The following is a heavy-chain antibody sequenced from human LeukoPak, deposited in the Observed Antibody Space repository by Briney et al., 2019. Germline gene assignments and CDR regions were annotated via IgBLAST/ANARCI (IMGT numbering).Heavy chain of an antibody. CDR1: EFTFRTYA. Sequence: GGSLRLSCAASEFTFRTYAMSWVRQAPGKGLEWVSTISDSGGSTYYADSVKGRFTISRDNSKNTLHLQMNSLRAEDTAVYYCAREHRHEGATVDSWGQGTLVTVSS. CDR3: AREHRHEGATVDS. CDR2: ISDSGGST. V-gene: IGHV3-23*01. D-gene: IGHD1-26*01. J-gene: IGHJ4*02.